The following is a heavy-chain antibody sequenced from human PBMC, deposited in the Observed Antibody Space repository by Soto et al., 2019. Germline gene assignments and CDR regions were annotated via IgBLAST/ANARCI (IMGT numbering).Heavy chain of an antibody. Sequence: GGSLRLSCAASGFTFSSYGMHWVRQAPGKGLEWVAVISYDGSNKYYADSVKGRFTISRDNSKNTLYLQMNSLRAEDTAVYYCAKGPYYYYYMDVWGKGTTVTVS. V-gene: IGHV3-30*18. J-gene: IGHJ6*03. CDR1: GFTFSSYG. CDR2: ISYDGSNK. CDR3: AKGPYYYYYMDV.